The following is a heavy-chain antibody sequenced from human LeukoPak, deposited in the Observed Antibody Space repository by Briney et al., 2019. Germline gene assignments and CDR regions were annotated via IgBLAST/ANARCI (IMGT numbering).Heavy chain of an antibody. CDR2: IYYTGST. Sequence: PSETLSLTCTVSGGSISTYYWSWIRQPPGKRLEWIGYIYYTGSTSYNPSLKSRVTMSLDASKNQFSLELNSVTPADTAVYYCAKGYSSSWFGSGNWFDPWGQGTLVTVSS. V-gene: IGHV4-59*01. CDR3: AKGYSSSWFGSGNWFDP. J-gene: IGHJ5*02. D-gene: IGHD6-13*01. CDR1: GGSISTYY.